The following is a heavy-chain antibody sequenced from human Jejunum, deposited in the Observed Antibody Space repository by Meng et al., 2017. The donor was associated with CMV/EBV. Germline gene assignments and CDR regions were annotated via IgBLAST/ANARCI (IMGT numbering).Heavy chain of an antibody. CDR3: ARNARGSGY. CDR2: IKQDGSEK. Sequence: LSCAASGFTFSTYWMPWVRQAPGKGLEWVANIKQDGSEKYYVDSVKGRFTISRDNAKNSLFLQMNSLRAEDTAMYYCARNARGSGYWGQGTLVTVSS. V-gene: IGHV3-7*01. J-gene: IGHJ4*02. CDR1: GFTFSTYW. D-gene: IGHD3-10*01.